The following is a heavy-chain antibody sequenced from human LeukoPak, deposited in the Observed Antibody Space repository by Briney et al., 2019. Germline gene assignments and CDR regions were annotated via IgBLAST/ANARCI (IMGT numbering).Heavy chain of an antibody. Sequence: SETLSLTCAVYGGSFSGYYWSWTRQPPGKGLEWIGEMNHSGSTNYNPSLKSRVAISVDTSKNQFSLKLSSVTAADTAVYYCARGRLLWFGELLYLVHWGQGTLVTVS. V-gene: IGHV4-34*01. CDR1: GGSFSGYY. CDR2: MNHSGST. J-gene: IGHJ4*02. D-gene: IGHD3-10*01. CDR3: ARGRLLWFGELLYLVH.